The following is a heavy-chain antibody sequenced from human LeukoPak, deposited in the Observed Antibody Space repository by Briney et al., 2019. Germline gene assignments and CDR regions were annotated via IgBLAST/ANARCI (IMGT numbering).Heavy chain of an antibody. CDR2: IYSGGST. CDR3: ARDLGTAFDY. V-gene: IGHV3-66*01. CDR1: GFTFSDFA. D-gene: IGHD2-21*02. Sequence: GGSLRLSCATSGFTFSDFAINWVRQAPGKGLEWVSVIYSGGSTYYADSVKGRFTISRDNSKNTLYLQMNSLRAEDTAVYYCARDLGTAFDYWGQGTLVTVSS. J-gene: IGHJ4*02.